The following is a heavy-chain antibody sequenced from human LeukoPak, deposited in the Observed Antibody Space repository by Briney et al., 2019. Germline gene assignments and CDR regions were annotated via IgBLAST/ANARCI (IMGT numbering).Heavy chain of an antibody. CDR1: GFTFSDYY. D-gene: IGHD3-22*01. V-gene: IGHV3-11*04. Sequence: PGGSLRLSCAASGFTFSDYYMSWIRQAPGKGLEWVSYISSSGSTIYYADSVKGRFTISRDNAKNSLYLQMNSLRAEDTAVYYCASSSVVVAARDYYDSSGYYQTSDYWGQGTLVTVSS. J-gene: IGHJ4*02. CDR3: ASSSVVVAARDYYDSSGYYQTSDY. CDR2: ISSSGSTI.